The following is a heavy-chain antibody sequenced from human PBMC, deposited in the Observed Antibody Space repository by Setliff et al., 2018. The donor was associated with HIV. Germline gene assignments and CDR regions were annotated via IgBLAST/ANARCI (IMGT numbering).Heavy chain of an antibody. J-gene: IGHJ4*02. V-gene: IGHV4-59*08. CDR3: ARHSPSDY. Sequence: SETLSLTCTVSGDSISTDYWTWIRQPPGKGLEWIGYIYNSASTSYNPSLKSRVTISVATSKNQFSLKLSSVTAADTAVYYCARHSPSDYWGQGTLVTGLL. CDR1: GDSISTDY. CDR2: IYNSAST.